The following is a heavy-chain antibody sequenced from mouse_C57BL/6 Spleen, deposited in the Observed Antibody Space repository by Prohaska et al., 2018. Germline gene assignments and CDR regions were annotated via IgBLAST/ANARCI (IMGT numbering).Heavy chain of an antibody. D-gene: IGHD2-5*01. J-gene: IGHJ2*01. CDR2: INPNNGGT. CDR1: GYTFTDYY. V-gene: IGHV1-26*01. Sequence: VKISCKASGYTFTDYYMNWVKQSHGKSLEWIGDINPNNGGTSYNQKFKGKATLTVDKSSSTAYMELRSLTSEDSAVYYCARSPSYYSNSFDYWGQGTTLTVSS. CDR3: ARSPSYYSNSFDY.